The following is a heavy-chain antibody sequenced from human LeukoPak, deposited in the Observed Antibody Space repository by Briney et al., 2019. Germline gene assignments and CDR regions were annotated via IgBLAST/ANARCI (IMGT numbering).Heavy chain of an antibody. V-gene: IGHV4-30-2*01. CDR1: GGSISSGGYY. D-gene: IGHD2-2*01. CDR2: IYHSGST. Sequence: PSETLSLTCTVSGGSISSGGYYWSWIRQHPGKGLEWIGYIYHSGSTYYNPSLKSRVTISVDRSKNQFSLKLSSVTAADTAVYYCARERGSSTTCPACMDVWGQGTTITVSS. CDR3: ARERGSSTTCPACMDV. J-gene: IGHJ6*02.